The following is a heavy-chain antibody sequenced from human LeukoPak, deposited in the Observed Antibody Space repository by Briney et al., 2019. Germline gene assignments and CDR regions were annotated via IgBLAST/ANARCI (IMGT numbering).Heavy chain of an antibody. CDR3: ARLGRRSTVTTTYYYYYGMDV. CDR1: GGSISSSNYY. V-gene: IGHV4-39*01. D-gene: IGHD4-17*01. Sequence: PSETLSLTCTVSGGSISSSNYYWGWIRQPPGKGLEWIGSIYYSGSTYYNPSLKSRVTISVDTSKNQFSLKLSSVTAADTAVYYCARLGRRSTVTTTYYYYYGMDVWGQGTTVTVSS. J-gene: IGHJ6*02. CDR2: IYYSGST.